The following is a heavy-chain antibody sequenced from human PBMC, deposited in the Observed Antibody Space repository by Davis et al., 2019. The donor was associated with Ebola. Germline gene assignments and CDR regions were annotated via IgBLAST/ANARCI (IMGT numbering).Heavy chain of an antibody. CDR1: GFTFSTST. CDR3: TTYSLDSFVF. J-gene: IGHJ3*01. V-gene: IGHV3-48*02. CDR2: ISSRSTTI. D-gene: IGHD2-15*01. Sequence: GESLKISCAASGFTFSTSTMNWVRQAPGKGLEWISYISSRSTTIYYADSVKGRFTISRDNAKNSLSLHMNSLSDEDTAVYYCTTYSLDSFVFWGQGTMVTVSS.